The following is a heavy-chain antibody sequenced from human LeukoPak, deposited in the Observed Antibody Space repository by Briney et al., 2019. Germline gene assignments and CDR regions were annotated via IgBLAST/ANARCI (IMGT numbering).Heavy chain of an antibody. Sequence: GGSLRLSCAAPGFTFSNYGMNSVRQAPGKGLEWVSTISGGGDRTYYADSVKGRFTISRDNSKNTLSLQMNSLRAEDTAVYYCAKGPRTVRFGDRHKVMFDYWGQGTLVTVSS. CDR1: GFTFSNYG. J-gene: IGHJ4*02. CDR3: AKGPRTVRFGDRHKVMFDY. D-gene: IGHD3-10*01. V-gene: IGHV3-23*01. CDR2: ISGGGDRT.